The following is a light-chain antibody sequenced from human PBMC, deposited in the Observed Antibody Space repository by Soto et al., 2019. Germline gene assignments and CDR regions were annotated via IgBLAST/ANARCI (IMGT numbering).Light chain of an antibody. Sequence: QSALTQPASVSWSPGQSITISCTGTSSDVGGYNYVSWYQQHPGKAPKVMIYQVSHRPSGVSNRFSGSKSGNTASLTISGLQAEDEADYYCSSYTSSSTPYVFGTGTKVTVL. CDR2: QVS. CDR1: SSDVGGYNY. V-gene: IGLV2-14*01. J-gene: IGLJ1*01. CDR3: SSYTSSSTPYV.